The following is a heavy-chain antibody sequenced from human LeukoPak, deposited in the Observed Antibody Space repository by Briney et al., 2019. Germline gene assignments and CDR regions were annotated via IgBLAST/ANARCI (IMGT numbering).Heavy chain of an antibody. V-gene: IGHV4-61*02. CDR3: ARDRYYYDSSGSSYYFDY. Sequence: SETLSLTCTVSGGSISSGSYYWSWIRQPAGKGLEWIRRIYTSGSTNYNPSLKSRVTMSVDTSKNQFSLKLSSVTAADTAVYYCARDRYYYDSSGSSYYFDYWGQGTLVTVSS. CDR2: IYTSGST. J-gene: IGHJ4*02. D-gene: IGHD3-22*01. CDR1: GGSISSGSYY.